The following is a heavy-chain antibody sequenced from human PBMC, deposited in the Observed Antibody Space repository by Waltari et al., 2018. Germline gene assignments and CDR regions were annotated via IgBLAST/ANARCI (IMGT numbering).Heavy chain of an antibody. J-gene: IGHJ4*02. CDR3: ARRSCTGECYAPYVY. V-gene: IGHV1-2*04. CDR1: GYTFTAYP. CDR2: INPKMGGT. D-gene: IGHD2-8*02. Sequence: QVQLVQSGAEVTKPGASVKVYCKPSGYTFTAYPIHWVRQAPGQGLEWMGWINPKMGGTYYAQTFQGWVTMSRDTSTSTVYMELSSLKSDDTAMYYCARRSCTGECYAPYVYWGQGSLVTVSS.